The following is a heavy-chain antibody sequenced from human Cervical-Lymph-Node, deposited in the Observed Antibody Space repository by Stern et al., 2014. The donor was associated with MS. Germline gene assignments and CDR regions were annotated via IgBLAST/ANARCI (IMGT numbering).Heavy chain of an antibody. CDR1: GGSINNGDYY. CDR2: IYYSGAT. V-gene: IGHV4-31*03. J-gene: IGHJ6*02. D-gene: IGHD1-1*01. CDR3: ARELSGMYGMDV. Sequence: QVQLQESGPGLVKPSQTLSLTCTVSGGSINNGDYYWSWVRQHPGKGLEWRGYIYYSGATYYIPSLKARLTISVDPSTRHFSLKLTSVTAADTAAYYCARELSGMYGMDVWGQGTTVTVSS.